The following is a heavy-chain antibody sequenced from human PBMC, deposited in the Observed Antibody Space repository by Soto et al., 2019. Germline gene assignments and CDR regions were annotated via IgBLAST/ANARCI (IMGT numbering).Heavy chain of an antibody. V-gene: IGHV1-69*01. J-gene: IGHJ5*02. CDR3: AREGVGYCSCGSCENWFDP. Sequence: QVQLVQSGAEVKKPGSSVKVSCKASGGTFSSYAISWVRQAPGQGLEWMGGIIPIFGTANYAQKFQGRVTITADESTSTAYMELSSLRSEDTAVYYCAREGVGYCSCGSCENWFDPWGQGTLVTVSS. CDR2: IIPIFGTA. D-gene: IGHD2-15*01. CDR1: GGTFSSYA.